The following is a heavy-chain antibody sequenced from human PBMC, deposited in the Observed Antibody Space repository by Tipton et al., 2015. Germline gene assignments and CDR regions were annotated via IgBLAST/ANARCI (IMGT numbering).Heavy chain of an antibody. CDR1: GDTISSGAYY. D-gene: IGHD4-17*01. CDR3: ARVAYGDYYFED. CDR2: IYYSGST. Sequence: LRLSCTVSGDTISSGAYYWSWIRQHPGKGLEWIGHIYYSGSTYYNPSLKSRVIISADTSKNQFSLKLSSVTAADTAVYYCARVAYGDYYFEDWGQGTLVTVSS. V-gene: IGHV4-31*02. J-gene: IGHJ4*02.